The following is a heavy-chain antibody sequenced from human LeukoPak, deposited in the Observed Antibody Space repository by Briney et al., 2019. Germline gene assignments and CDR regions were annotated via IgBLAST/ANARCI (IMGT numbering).Heavy chain of an antibody. J-gene: IGHJ6*03. D-gene: IGHD6-25*01. CDR2: IYYSGST. Sequence: SETLSLTCTVSGGSISSYYWSWIRQPPGKGLEWIGYIYYSGSTNYNPSLKSRVTISVDTSKNHFSLKLSSVTAADTAVYYCARRGSGYYMGVWGKGTTVTVSS. CDR3: ARRGSGYYMGV. V-gene: IGHV4-59*08. CDR1: GGSISSYY.